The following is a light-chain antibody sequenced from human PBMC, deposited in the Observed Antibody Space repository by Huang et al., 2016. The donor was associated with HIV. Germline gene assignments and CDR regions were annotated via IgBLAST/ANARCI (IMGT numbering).Light chain of an antibody. Sequence: EIAMTQSPATLYVSPGERVTLSCRASQSVSSNLAWYQQKPGQSPRLLIYGASTRATGIPVRFRGRGSGTEFTLTISSLQSEDFAVYSCQQYNNWPPGDTFGQGTKLEIK. CDR1: QSVSSN. CDR3: QQYNNWPPGDT. J-gene: IGKJ2*01. V-gene: IGKV3-15*01. CDR2: GAS.